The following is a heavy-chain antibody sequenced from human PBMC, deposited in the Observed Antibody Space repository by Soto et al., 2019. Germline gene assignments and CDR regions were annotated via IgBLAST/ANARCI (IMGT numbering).Heavy chain of an antibody. CDR2: INPRGGVT. CDR3: ARDALGGGRSGVSTWFDP. Sequence: QVQLVQSGAEVTKPGASVNVSCKATGYILTSFYLHWVRQAPGQGLEWMGVINPRGGVTNYAQNFQGRVAMTTDTSTSTVYLHLSSLRSDDTAVYYCARDALGGGRSGVSTWFDPWGQGTLLTVSS. J-gene: IGHJ5*02. CDR1: GYILTSFY. D-gene: IGHD6-25*01. V-gene: IGHV1-46*01.